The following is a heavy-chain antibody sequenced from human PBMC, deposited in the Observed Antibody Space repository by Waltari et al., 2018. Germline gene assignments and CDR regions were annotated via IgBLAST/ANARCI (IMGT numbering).Heavy chain of an antibody. Sequence: EVQLVESGGGLVKPGGSLSLSCAASGFPFSRYRLNWVRQAPGKGLEWVSSISSSSSYIDYADSVKGRFTISRDNAKNSLYLQMNNLRAEDTAVYYCARDPRYCSSTSCHDYWGQGTLVTVSS. CDR3: ARDPRYCSSTSCHDY. V-gene: IGHV3-21*01. CDR2: ISSSSSYI. CDR1: GFPFSRYR. D-gene: IGHD2-2*01. J-gene: IGHJ4*02.